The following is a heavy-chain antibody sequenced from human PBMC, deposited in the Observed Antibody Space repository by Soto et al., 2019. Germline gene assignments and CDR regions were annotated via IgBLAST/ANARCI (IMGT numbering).Heavy chain of an antibody. CDR2: IYPGDSDT. Sequence: GESLKISCKGSGYSFTSYWIGWVRQMPGKGLEWMGIIYPGDSDTRYSPSFQGQVTISADKSISTAYLQWSSLKASDTAMYYCAGLLRTSSVNDFWSGYYNWFDPWGQGTLVTVSS. CDR1: GYSFTSYW. V-gene: IGHV5-51*01. D-gene: IGHD3-3*01. J-gene: IGHJ5*02. CDR3: AGLLRTSSVNDFWSGYYNWFDP.